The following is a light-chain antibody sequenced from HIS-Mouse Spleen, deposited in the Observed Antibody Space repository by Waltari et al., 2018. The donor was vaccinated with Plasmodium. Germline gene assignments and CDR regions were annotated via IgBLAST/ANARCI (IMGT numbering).Light chain of an antibody. CDR2: DAS. CDR3: QQYDNLPYT. J-gene: IGKJ2*01. Sequence: DIQMTQSPSSLSASVGDRVTITCQASQDISNYLNWYQQKPGKAPKLLIYDASNLETGVPSVFSGSGSGTDFTFTISSLQPEDIATYYCQQYDNLPYTFGQGTKLEIK. CDR1: QDISNY. V-gene: IGKV1-33*01.